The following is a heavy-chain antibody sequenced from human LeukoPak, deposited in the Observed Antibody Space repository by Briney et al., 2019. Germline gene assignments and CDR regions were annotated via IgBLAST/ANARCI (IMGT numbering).Heavy chain of an antibody. Sequence: PSETLSLTCTVSGGSISSSSYYWGWIRQPPGKGLEWIGSIYYSGSTYYNPSLKSRVTISVDTSKNQFSLKLSSVTAADTAVYYCAREGGPGEAFDVWGQGTMVTVSS. CDR1: GGSISSSSYY. CDR2: IYYSGST. J-gene: IGHJ3*01. CDR3: AREGGPGEAFDV. V-gene: IGHV4-39*01. D-gene: IGHD3-16*01.